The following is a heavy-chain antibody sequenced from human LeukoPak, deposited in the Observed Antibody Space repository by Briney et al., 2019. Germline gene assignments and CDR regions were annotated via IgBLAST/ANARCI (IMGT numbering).Heavy chain of an antibody. Sequence: GESLKISCKGSGYSFTSYWIGWVRQMPGKGLEWMGIIYPGDSDTRYSPSFQGQVTISADKSISTAYLQWSSLKASDTAMYYCARRGDFWSGRSKPSDYWGQGTLVTVSS. D-gene: IGHD3-3*01. J-gene: IGHJ4*02. CDR3: ARRGDFWSGRSKPSDY. V-gene: IGHV5-51*01. CDR2: IYPGDSDT. CDR1: GYSFTSYW.